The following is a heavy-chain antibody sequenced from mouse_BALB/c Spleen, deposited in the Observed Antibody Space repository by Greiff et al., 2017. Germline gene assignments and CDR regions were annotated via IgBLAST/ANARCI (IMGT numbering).Heavy chain of an antibody. CDR2: ISSGSSTI. J-gene: IGHJ4*01. CDR1: GFTFSSFG. Sequence: EVMLVESGGGLVQPGGSRKLSCAASGFTFSSFGMHRVRQAPEKGLEWVAYISSGSSTIYYADTVKGRFTISRDNPKNTLFLQMTSLRSEDTAMYYCARVGALYDGYSYYAMDYWGQGTSVTVSS. CDR3: ARVGALYDGYSYYAMDY. V-gene: IGHV5-17*02. D-gene: IGHD2-3*01.